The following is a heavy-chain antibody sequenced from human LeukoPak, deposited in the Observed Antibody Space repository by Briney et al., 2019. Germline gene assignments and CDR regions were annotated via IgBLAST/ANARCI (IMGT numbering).Heavy chain of an antibody. V-gene: IGHV1-18*01. CDR1: GYTFTSYG. CDR3: ARGIQLWLRETYYYYYMDV. D-gene: IGHD5-18*01. CDR2: IGAYNGNT. Sequence: ASVKVSCKASGYTFTSYGISWVRQAPGQGLEWMGWIGAYNGNTNYAQKFQGRVTITADESTSTAYMELSSLRSEDTAVYYCARGIQLWLRETYYYYYMDVWGKGTTVTISS. J-gene: IGHJ6*03.